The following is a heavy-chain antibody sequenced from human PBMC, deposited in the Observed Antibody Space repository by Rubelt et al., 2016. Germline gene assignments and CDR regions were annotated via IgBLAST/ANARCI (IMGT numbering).Heavy chain of an antibody. J-gene: IGHJ4*02. CDR1: EYTFTAYR. CDR3: VRDRDKGDSEN. D-gene: IGHD3-10*01. V-gene: IGHV1-2*02. Sequence: QVQLVQSGSELKKPGASVKVSCRASEYTFTAYRMFWVRQAPGQGLEWMGWINHNDGGTSYAQNFRGRVSMTSDTALNTAYIDWSSLKSYDTAVYYCVRDRDKGDSENWGPGTLVTFSS. CDR2: INHNDGGT.